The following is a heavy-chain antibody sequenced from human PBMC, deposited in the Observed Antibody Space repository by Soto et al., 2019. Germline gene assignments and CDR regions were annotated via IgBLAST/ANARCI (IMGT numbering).Heavy chain of an antibody. CDR1: GGSISSSNW. J-gene: IGHJ6*02. V-gene: IGHV4-4*02. CDR2: IYHSGST. D-gene: IGHD6-13*01. CDR3: ASVRAVGRIAAADPPSDYYGMDV. Sequence: SETLSLTCAVSGGSISSSNWWSWVRQPPGKGLEWIGEIYHSGSTNYNPSLKSRVTISVDKSKNQFSLKLSSVTAADTAVYYCASVRAVGRIAAADPPSDYYGMDVWGQGTTVTVS.